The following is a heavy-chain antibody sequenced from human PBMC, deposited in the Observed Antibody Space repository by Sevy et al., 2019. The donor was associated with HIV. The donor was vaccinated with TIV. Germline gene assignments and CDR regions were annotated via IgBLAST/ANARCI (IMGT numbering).Heavy chain of an antibody. CDR3: ATHAGIAAAGRVFDY. CDR2: TRNKADGYTT. J-gene: IGHJ4*02. D-gene: IGHD6-13*01. CDR1: GFTFSDHY. V-gene: IGHV3-72*01. Sequence: GGSLRLSCVASGFTFSDHYMEWVRQAPGKGLEWVGRTRNKADGYTTEYAASVKGRFTISRDESKNSLYVQMNSLEAEDTAVYYWATHAGIAAAGRVFDYWGQGTLVTVSS.